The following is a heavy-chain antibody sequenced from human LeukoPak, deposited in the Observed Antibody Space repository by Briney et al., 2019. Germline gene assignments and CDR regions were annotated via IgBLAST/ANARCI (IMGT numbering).Heavy chain of an antibody. CDR2: ISSSGSTI. CDR3: ARDTSGYDFTLSIDY. V-gene: IGHV3-48*03. CDR1: GFTFSSYE. J-gene: IGHJ4*02. D-gene: IGHD5-12*01. Sequence: GGSLRLSCAAYGFTFSSYERDWVRQAPGRGLGWVSYISSSGSTIYYADSLKGRFTISRDNAKNSLYLQMNSLRAEDTAVYYCARDTSGYDFTLSIDYWGQGTLVTVSS.